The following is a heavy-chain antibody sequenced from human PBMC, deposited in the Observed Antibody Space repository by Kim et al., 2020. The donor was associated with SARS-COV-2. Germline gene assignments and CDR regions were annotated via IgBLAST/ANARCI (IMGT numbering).Heavy chain of an antibody. D-gene: IGHD7-27*01. CDR1: GFTFSSYG. CDR3: AKDSTGDETLPDYYYGMDV. Sequence: GGSLRLSCAASGFTFSSYGMHWVRQAPGKGLEWVAVISYDGSNKYYADSVKGRFTISRDNSKNTLYLQMNSLRAEDTAVYYCAKDSTGDETLPDYYYGMDVWGQGTTVTVSS. V-gene: IGHV3-30*18. CDR2: ISYDGSNK. J-gene: IGHJ6*02.